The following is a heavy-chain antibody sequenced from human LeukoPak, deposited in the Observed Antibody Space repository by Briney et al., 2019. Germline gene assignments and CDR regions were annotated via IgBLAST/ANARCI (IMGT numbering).Heavy chain of an antibody. CDR3: ARFNSGSYQHYFDY. J-gene: IGHJ4*02. CDR1: GDSISRSSDY. CDR2: VYYIGST. D-gene: IGHD1-26*01. Sequence: SETLSLTCTVSGDSISRSSDYWGWIRQPPGKGPEWIGSVYYIGSTFYNPSLKSRVTISVDTSKNQFSLKLSSVTAADTAVYYCARFNSGSYQHYFDYWGQGTLVTVSS. V-gene: IGHV4-39*07.